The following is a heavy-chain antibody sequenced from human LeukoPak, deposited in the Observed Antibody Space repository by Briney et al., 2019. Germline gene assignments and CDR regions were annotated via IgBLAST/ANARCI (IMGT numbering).Heavy chain of an antibody. Sequence: GGSLRLSCAASGFIFSDYGMHWVRQATGKGLEWVTFIRYDGITKYHADSVKGRFTISRDNPKNTVYLQMNSLRVEDTAIYYCAKDFRGYMDVWGKGTAVTVSS. J-gene: IGHJ6*03. CDR3: AKDFRGYMDV. V-gene: IGHV3-30*02. CDR2: IRYDGITK. CDR1: GFIFSDYG.